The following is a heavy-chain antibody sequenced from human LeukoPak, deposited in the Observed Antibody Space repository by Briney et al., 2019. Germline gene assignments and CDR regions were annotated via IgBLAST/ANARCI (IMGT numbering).Heavy chain of an antibody. Sequence: SETLSLTCAVYGGSFSGYYWSWIRQPPGKGLEWIGEINHSGSTNYNPSLKSRVTISVDTSKNQFSLKLSSVTAAGTAVYYCARYPTYYDFWSGYYRRADYYYMDVWGKGTTVTVSS. D-gene: IGHD3-3*01. CDR3: ARYPTYYDFWSGYYRRADYYYMDV. J-gene: IGHJ6*03. CDR2: INHSGST. V-gene: IGHV4-34*01. CDR1: GGSFSGYY.